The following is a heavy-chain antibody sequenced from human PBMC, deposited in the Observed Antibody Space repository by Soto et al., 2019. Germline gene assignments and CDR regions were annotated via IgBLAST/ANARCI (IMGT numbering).Heavy chain of an antibody. D-gene: IGHD5-12*01. J-gene: IGHJ6*02. CDR3: ARTGGLTDKYYYYYYGMDV. CDR2: IYYSGST. CDR1: GGSIISGGYY. V-gene: IGHV4-31*03. Sequence: SETLSLTCTVSGGSIISGGYYWIWIRQHPGKGLEWIGYIYYSGSTYYNPSLKSRVTISVDTSKNQFSLKLSSVTAADTAVYYCARTGGLTDKYYYYYYGMDVWGQGTTVTVSS.